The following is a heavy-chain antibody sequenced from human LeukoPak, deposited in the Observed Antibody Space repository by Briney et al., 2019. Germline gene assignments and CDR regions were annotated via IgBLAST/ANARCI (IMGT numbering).Heavy chain of an antibody. Sequence: SETLSLTCTVSGGSISSYYWSWIRQPPGKGLEWIGYIYYSGSTNYNPSLKSRVTISVDTSKNQFSLKLSTVTAADTAVYYCARADRFSYWFDPWGQGTLVTVSS. CDR1: GGSISSYY. V-gene: IGHV4-59*01. J-gene: IGHJ5*02. CDR2: IYYSGST. CDR3: ARADRFSYWFDP.